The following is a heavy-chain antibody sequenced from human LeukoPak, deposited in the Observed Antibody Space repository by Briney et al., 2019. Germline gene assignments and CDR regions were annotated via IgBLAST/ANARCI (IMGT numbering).Heavy chain of an antibody. CDR3: AKELGRYCNSTSCAQGIGY. CDR2: IYYSGCT. CDR1: GGSISSGSYY. D-gene: IGHD2-2*01. Sequence: SETLSLTCTVSGGSISSGSYYWSWIRQPAGKVLEWIGRIYYSGCTNYNPSLNSRVTLSADTSKNKFSLKLSSVTAADTDVYYCAKELGRYCNSTSCAQGIGYWGKGTVVSVFS. V-gene: IGHV4-61*02. J-gene: IGHJ4*02.